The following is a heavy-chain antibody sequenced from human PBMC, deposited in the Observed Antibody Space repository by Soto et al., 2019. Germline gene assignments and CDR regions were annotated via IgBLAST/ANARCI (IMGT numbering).Heavy chain of an antibody. J-gene: IGHJ4*02. CDR1: GFTFSSYL. V-gene: IGHV3-74*01. Sequence: PGGSLRLSCAASGFTFSSYLMHWVRQAPGKGLVWVSRINSDGSSTSYADSVKGRFTISRDNAKNTLYLQINSLRAEDTAVYYCANPIPKTGTTFGFWGQGTLVTVSS. CDR2: INSDGSST. CDR3: ANPIPKTGTTFGF. D-gene: IGHD1-1*01.